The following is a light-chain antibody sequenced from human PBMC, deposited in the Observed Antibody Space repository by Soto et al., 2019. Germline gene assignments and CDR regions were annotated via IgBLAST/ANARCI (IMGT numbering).Light chain of an antibody. CDR2: QAS. V-gene: IGKV1-5*03. CDR3: QHYNDYSYT. J-gene: IGKJ2*01. Sequence: DIQMTQSPSTLSASVGDRVAISCRASQSGSGWLAGYQQKPGKVPKLLIYQASTLEDGAPSRFSGSGSGTEFTLTISSLQPDDSATYYCQHYNDYSYTFGPGTNLEIK. CDR1: QSGSGW.